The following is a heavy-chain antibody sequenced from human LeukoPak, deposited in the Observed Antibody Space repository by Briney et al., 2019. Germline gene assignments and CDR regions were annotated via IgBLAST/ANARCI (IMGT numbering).Heavy chain of an antibody. J-gene: IGHJ6*03. CDR3: ARASDYVWGSYRYRPYYYYMDV. CDR2: IIPIFGTA. D-gene: IGHD3-16*02. V-gene: IGHV1-69*05. Sequence: SVKVSRKASGGTFSSYAISWVRQAPGQGLEWMGGIIPIFGTANYAQKFQGRVTITTGESTSTAYMELSSLRSEDTAVYYCARASDYVWGSYRYRPYYYYMDVWGKGTTVTVSS. CDR1: GGTFSSYA.